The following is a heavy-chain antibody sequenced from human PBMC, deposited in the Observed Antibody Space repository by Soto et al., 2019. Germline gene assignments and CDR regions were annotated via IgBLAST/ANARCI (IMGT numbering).Heavy chain of an antibody. J-gene: IGHJ6*02. CDR1: GFTFSTSA. CDR2: ISGSGRST. D-gene: IGHD2-15*01. Sequence: EVQLLESGGGLVQPGGSLRLSCAASGFTFSTSAMSWVRQVPGKGLEWVSLISGSGRSTDYADSVKGRFIISRDNSKNTVSLQMNSLRAGDSAVYYCARDPPSEKLQPDFGMDVWGQGTTATVAS. V-gene: IGHV3-23*01. CDR3: ARDPPSEKLQPDFGMDV.